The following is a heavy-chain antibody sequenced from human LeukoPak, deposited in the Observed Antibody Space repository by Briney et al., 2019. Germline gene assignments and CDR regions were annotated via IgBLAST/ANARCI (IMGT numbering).Heavy chain of an antibody. V-gene: IGHV3-23*01. CDR2: ISGSGGCT. Sequence: SGGSLRLSCAASGFTFSSYAMSWVRQAPGKGLEWVSGISGSGGCTYYADSVKGRFTISRDKSKNTVYLEMNSLRAEGTALYYCAKSGYCYDRGPGYWGQGTLVTVSS. CDR3: AKSGYCYDRGPGY. J-gene: IGHJ4*02. CDR1: GFTFSSYA. D-gene: IGHD3-22*01.